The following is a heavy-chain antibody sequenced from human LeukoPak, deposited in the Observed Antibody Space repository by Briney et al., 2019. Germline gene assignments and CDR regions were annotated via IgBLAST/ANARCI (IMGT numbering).Heavy chain of an antibody. CDR3: ATELTGTTARGDFDY. D-gene: IGHD1-1*01. CDR2: FDPEDGET. Sequence: ASVKVSCKVSGYTLTELSMHWVRQAPGKGLEWMGGFDPEDGETIYAQKFQGRVTMTEDTCTDTAYMELSSLRSEDTAVYYCATELTGTTARGDFDYWGQGTLVTVSS. V-gene: IGHV1-24*01. CDR1: GYTLTELS. J-gene: IGHJ4*02.